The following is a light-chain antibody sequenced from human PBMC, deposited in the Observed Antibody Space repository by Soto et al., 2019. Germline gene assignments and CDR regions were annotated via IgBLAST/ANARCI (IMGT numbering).Light chain of an antibody. CDR3: SSYAGSNNLV. V-gene: IGLV2-8*01. CDR2: EVT. CDR1: SSDVGGYNY. Sequence: QSALTQPPSASGSPGQSVTISCTGTSSDVGGYNYVSWYQHHPGKAPKLMIYEVTKRPSGVPDRFSGSKSGNTASLTVSGLKSEDEADYYCSSYAGSNNLVFGGGTKVTVL. J-gene: IGLJ2*01.